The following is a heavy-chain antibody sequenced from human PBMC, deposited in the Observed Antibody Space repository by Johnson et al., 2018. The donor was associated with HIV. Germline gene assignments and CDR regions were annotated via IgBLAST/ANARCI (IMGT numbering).Heavy chain of an antibody. Sequence: VPLVEPGGGFVQPGRSLRLSCVASGVKLDDYAMHWVRQPPGKGLEWVAGITWNSHIVDYADSVKGRFTISRDNAKNTLYLQMNSLRAEDTAVFYCARDAKVGYGDAFDIWGHGTMVTVSS. D-gene: IGHD5-12*01. CDR2: ITWNSHIV. V-gene: IGHV3-9*01. J-gene: IGHJ3*02. CDR3: ARDAKVGYGDAFDI. CDR1: GVKLDDYA.